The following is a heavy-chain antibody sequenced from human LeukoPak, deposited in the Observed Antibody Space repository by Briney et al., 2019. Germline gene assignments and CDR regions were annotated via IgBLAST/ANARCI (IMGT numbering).Heavy chain of an antibody. CDR1: GFTFSSYA. CDR3: AKATEITMIVVVKYYLDY. Sequence: GGSLRLSCAASGFTFSSYAMSWVRQAPGKGLEWVSAISGSGGSTYYADSVKGRFTISRDNSKNTLYLQMNSLRAEDTAVYYCAKATEITMIVVVKYYLDYWGQGTLVTVSS. D-gene: IGHD3-22*01. CDR2: ISGSGGST. J-gene: IGHJ4*02. V-gene: IGHV3-23*01.